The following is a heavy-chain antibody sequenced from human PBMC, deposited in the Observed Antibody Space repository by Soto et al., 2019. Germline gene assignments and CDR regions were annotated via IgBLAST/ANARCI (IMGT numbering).Heavy chain of an antibody. CDR1: GFSLSTSGVG. CDR2: IYWNDDK. J-gene: IGHJ5*02. CDR3: AHPSIQNWFDP. V-gene: IGHV2-5*01. Sequence: SGPTLVKPTQTLTLTCTFSGFSLSTSGVGVGWIRQPPGKALEWLALIYWNDDKRYSPSLKSRLTIPKDTSKNQVVLTMTNMDPVDTATYYCAHPSIQNWFDPWGQGTLVTVSS.